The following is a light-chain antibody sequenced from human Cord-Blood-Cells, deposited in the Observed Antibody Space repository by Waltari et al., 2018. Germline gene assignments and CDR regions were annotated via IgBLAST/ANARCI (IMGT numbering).Light chain of an antibody. CDR3: QQYNSYSET. CDR1: QSISSW. CDR2: KSS. J-gene: IGKJ1*01. Sequence: DIQITQSPSTLSASVGDTVTITCRASQSISSWLAWYQQKPGKAPKLLIYKSSSLESGVPARFSGSGSGTEFTLTISSLQPYDFATYYCQQYNSYSETFGQGTKVEIK. V-gene: IGKV1-5*03.